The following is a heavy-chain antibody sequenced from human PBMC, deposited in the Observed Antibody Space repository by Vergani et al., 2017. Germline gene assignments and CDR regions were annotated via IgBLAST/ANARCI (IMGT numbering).Heavy chain of an antibody. Sequence: QVQLQESGPGLVKPSQTLSLTCTVSGGSISSGGYYWSWIRQHPGKGLEWIGYIYYSGSTYYNPSLKSRVTISVDMSKNQFSLKLSAVTAADTALYYCASDSARNYYFDYWGQGTLVTVSS. CDR1: GGSISSGGYY. D-gene: IGHD1-26*01. CDR2: IYYSGST. J-gene: IGHJ4*02. CDR3: ASDSARNYYFDY. V-gene: IGHV4-31*03.